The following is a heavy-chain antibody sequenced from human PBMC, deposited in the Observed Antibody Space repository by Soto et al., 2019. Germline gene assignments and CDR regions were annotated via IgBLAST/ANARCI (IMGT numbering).Heavy chain of an antibody. Sequence: GESLKISWEGSGYTFTSYWIAWVRQMPGKGLEWMAIINPGDSDTRYSPSFQGQVTISVDKSIRTAYLQWSSLKASDTALYYCARPASSGYYIYWGQGTLVTVSS. CDR3: ARPASSGYYIY. D-gene: IGHD3-22*01. J-gene: IGHJ4*02. CDR1: GYTFTSYW. V-gene: IGHV5-51*01. CDR2: INPGDSDT.